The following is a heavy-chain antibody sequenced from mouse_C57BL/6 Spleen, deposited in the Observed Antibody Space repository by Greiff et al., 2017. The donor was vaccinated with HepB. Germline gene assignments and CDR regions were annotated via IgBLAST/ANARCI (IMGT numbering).Heavy chain of an antibody. CDR2: IHPNSGST. J-gene: IGHJ4*01. Sequence: QVQLQQPGAELVKPGASVKLSCKASGYTFTSYWMHWVKQRPGQGLEWIGMIHPNSGSTNYNEKFKSKATLTVDKSSSTAYMQLSSLTSEDSAVYYCARSGYLLQYYYAMDYWGQGTSVTVSS. CDR3: ARSGYLLQYYYAMDY. CDR1: GYTFTSYW. D-gene: IGHD5-1*01. V-gene: IGHV1-64*01.